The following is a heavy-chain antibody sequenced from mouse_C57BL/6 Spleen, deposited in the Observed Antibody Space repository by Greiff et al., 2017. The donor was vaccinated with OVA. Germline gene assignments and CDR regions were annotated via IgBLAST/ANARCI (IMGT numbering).Heavy chain of an antibody. V-gene: IGHV1-50*01. D-gene: IGHD2-1*01. CDR3: VRGRGNYGWYFDV. CDR2: IDPSDSYT. J-gene: IGHJ1*03. CDR1: GYTFTSYW. Sequence: QVQLQQPGAELVKPGASVKLSCKASGYTFTSYWMQWVKQRPGQGLEWIGEIDPSDSYTNYNQQFKGKATLTVDTSSSTAYMQLSSLTSEDSAVYYCVRGRGNYGWYFDVWGTGTTVTGSS.